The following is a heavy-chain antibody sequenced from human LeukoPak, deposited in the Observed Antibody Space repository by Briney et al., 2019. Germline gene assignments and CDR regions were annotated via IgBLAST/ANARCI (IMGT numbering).Heavy chain of an antibody. CDR2: IYSGGST. V-gene: IGHV3-53*01. CDR3: AKGSNILGFAFDI. J-gene: IGHJ3*02. CDR1: GFTVSSNF. Sequence: PGGSLRLSCAASGFTVSSNFVTWARQAPGKGLEWVSVIYSGGSTYYADSVKGRFTISRDNSKNTLYLQMNSLRAEDTAVYYCAKGSNILGFAFDIWGQGTMVTVSS. D-gene: IGHD3-9*01.